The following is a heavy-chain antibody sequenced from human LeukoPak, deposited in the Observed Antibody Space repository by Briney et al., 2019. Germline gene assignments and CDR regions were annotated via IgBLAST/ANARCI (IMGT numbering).Heavy chain of an antibody. CDR1: GGSISTYY. V-gene: IGHV4-59*01. Sequence: SETLSLTCTVSGGSISTYYWSWIRQPPGKGLEWIGYIDYSGSTNYNPSLKSRVTMSVDTSKNRFSLKLSSVTAADTALFYCARVRRYSSRPDAFDIWGQRTMVTVSS. D-gene: IGHD6-13*01. CDR3: ARVRRYSSRPDAFDI. J-gene: IGHJ3*02. CDR2: IDYSGST.